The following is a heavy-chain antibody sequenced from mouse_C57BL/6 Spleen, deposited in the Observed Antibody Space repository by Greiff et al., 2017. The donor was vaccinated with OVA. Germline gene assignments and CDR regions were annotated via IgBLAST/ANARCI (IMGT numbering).Heavy chain of an antibody. Sequence: VQLQQSVAELVRPGASVKLSCTASGFNIKNTYMPWVKQRPEQGLEWIGSIDTASGNTKYAPKVQGRATITADTSYNTAYLQLSSLTSEDTAIYYCARGYYGLDYWGQGPTLTVSS. CDR3: ARGYYGLDY. CDR1: GFNIKNTY. V-gene: IGHV14-3*01. J-gene: IGHJ2*01. CDR2: IDTASGNT. D-gene: IGHD1-1*01.